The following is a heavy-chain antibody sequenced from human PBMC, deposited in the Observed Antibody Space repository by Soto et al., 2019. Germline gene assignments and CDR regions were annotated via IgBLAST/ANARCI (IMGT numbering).Heavy chain of an antibody. CDR2: IYYSGST. J-gene: IGHJ4*02. Sequence: SETLSLTCTVSGGSISSYYWSWIRQPPGKGLEWIGYIYYSGSTNYNPSLKSRVTISVDTSKNQFSLKLSSVTAADTAVYYCARERCTNGVCPFDYWGQGTLVTVSS. CDR1: GGSISSYY. CDR3: ARERCTNGVCPFDY. D-gene: IGHD2-8*01. V-gene: IGHV4-59*01.